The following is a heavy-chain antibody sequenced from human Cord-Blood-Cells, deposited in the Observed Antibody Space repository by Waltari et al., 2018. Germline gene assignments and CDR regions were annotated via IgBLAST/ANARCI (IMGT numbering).Heavy chain of an antibody. Sequence: EVQLVASGVGLVKPGGSLRLSCAAAGFTFSSYSMTWVRQAPGKGLEWVSSISSNSSYIYYEDSVKGRFTISRDNAKNSLYLQMNSLRAEDTAVYYCARGHCSGGSCYLDYWGQGTLVTVSS. J-gene: IGHJ4*02. D-gene: IGHD2-15*01. CDR1: GFTFSSYS. CDR2: ISSNSSYI. V-gene: IGHV3-21*01. CDR3: ARGHCSGGSCYLDY.